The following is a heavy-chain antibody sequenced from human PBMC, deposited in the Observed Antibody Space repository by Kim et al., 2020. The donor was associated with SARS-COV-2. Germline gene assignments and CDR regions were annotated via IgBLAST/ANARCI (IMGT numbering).Heavy chain of an antibody. Sequence: SETLSLTCSVSGGSINDSRPHWGWIRQPPGKGLEWIGSIYYSGATYYNPSLKSRVTISIDTSKNQFSLKLTSVTAADTAVYYCARRNNFDYWGQGTLVSVSS. CDR3: ARRNNFDY. V-gene: IGHV4-39*01. CDR1: GGSINDSRPH. J-gene: IGHJ4*02. CDR2: IYYSGAT.